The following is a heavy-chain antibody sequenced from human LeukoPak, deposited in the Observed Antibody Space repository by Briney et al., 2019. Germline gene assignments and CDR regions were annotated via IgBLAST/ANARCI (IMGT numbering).Heavy chain of an antibody. CDR3: ARDPGTFYSNPDYYYMDV. CDR2: IWYDGSNK. V-gene: IGHV3-33*01. D-gene: IGHD4-11*01. Sequence: PGRSLRLSCAASGFTFSSYGMHWVRQAPGKGLEWVAVIWYDGSNKYYADSVKGRFTISRDNSKNTLYLQMNSLRAEDTAVYYCARDPGTFYSNPDYYYMDVWGKGTTVTVSS. CDR1: GFTFSSYG. J-gene: IGHJ6*03.